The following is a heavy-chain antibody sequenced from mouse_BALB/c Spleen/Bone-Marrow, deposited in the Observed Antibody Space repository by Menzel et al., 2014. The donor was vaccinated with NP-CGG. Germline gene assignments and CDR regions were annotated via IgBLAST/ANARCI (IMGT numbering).Heavy chain of an antibody. D-gene: IGHD2-4*01. CDR2: INSNGGST. CDR3: ARDYDYDY. Sequence: EVHLVESGGGLVQPGGSLKLSCAASGFTFSSYGMSWVRQTPDKRLELVATINSNGGSTYYPDSVKGRFTISRDNAKNTLYLQMSSLKSEDTAMYYCARDYDYDYGGRDPTLTVSS. CDR1: GFTFSSYG. V-gene: IGHV5-6-3*01. J-gene: IGHJ2*01.